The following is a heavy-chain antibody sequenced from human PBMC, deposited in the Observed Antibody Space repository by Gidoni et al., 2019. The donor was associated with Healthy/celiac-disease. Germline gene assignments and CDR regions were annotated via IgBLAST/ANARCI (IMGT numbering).Heavy chain of an antibody. Sequence: EVQLVESGGGLVKQGRSLSLSCHASVSPFGDYAMSCFRQAPGKGLAWVGFIRSKAYGGTTEYAASVKGRFTISRDDSKSIAYLQMNSLKTEDTAVYYCTRDPLQHNWFDPWGQGTLVTVSS. CDR3: TRDPLQHNWFDP. CDR2: IRSKAYGGTT. CDR1: VSPFGDYA. J-gene: IGHJ5*02. V-gene: IGHV3-49*05. D-gene: IGHD4-4*01.